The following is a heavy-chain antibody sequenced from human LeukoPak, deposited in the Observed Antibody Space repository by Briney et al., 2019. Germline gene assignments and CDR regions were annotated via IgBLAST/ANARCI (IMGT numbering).Heavy chain of an antibody. CDR2: INPSGGST. J-gene: IGHJ5*02. D-gene: IGHD3-9*01. Sequence: GASVTVSCKASGYTFTSYYMHWVRQAPGQGLEWMGIINPSGGSTSYAQKFQGRVTMTRDTSTSTVYMELSSLRSEDTAVYYCARAGEEQYYDILTGYPRGNWFDPWGQGTLVTVSS. CDR3: ARAGEEQYYDILTGYPRGNWFDP. CDR1: GYTFTSYY. V-gene: IGHV1-46*01.